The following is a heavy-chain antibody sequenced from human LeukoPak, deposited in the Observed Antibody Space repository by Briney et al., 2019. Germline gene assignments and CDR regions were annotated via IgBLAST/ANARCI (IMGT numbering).Heavy chain of an antibody. CDR2: ISSSSSTI. CDR1: GFTFSSYS. V-gene: IGHV3-48*04. D-gene: IGHD4-23*01. CDR3: ARDGITVVTAD. Sequence: HPGGSLRLSCAASGFTFSSYSMNWVRQAPGKGLEWVSYISSSSSTIYYADSVKGRFTISRDNAKNSLYLQMNSLRAEDTAVYYCARDGITVVTADWGQGTLVTVSS. J-gene: IGHJ4*02.